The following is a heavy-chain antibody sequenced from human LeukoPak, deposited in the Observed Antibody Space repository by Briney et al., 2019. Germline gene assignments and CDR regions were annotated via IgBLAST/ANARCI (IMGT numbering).Heavy chain of an antibody. CDR3: VKGHYDTV. V-gene: IGHV3-23*01. CDR2: ISASGSST. Sequence: GGSLRLSCVASGFTFSSFAMSWVRQAPGKGLEWVSAISASGSSTYYAASVKGRFTISRDNSNNTLYLRLNNLRADDTAVYYCVKGHYDTVWGQGTLVAVSS. J-gene: IGHJ4*02. CDR1: GFTFSSFA. D-gene: IGHD3-22*01.